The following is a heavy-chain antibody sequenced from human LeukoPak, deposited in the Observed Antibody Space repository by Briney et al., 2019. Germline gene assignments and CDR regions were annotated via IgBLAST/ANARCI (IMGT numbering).Heavy chain of an antibody. J-gene: IGHJ4*02. D-gene: IGHD3-22*01. Sequence: GRSLRLSCAASGFTFSSYGMHWVRQAPGKGLEWVAVISYDGSNKYYADSVKGRFTISRDNSKNTLYLQMNSLRAEDTAVYYCARSADSSGPYFDYWGQGTLVTVSS. CDR2: ISYDGSNK. CDR1: GFTFSSYG. V-gene: IGHV3-30*03. CDR3: ARSADSSGPYFDY.